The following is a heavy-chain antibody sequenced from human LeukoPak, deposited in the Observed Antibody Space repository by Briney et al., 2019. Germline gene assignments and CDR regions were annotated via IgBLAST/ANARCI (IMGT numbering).Heavy chain of an antibody. CDR1: GGSISSSN. J-gene: IGHJ4*02. D-gene: IGHD3-10*01. CDR3: ANSRGYGSGNL. CDR2: VSGSGDRT. Sequence: GTLSLTCAVSGGSISSSNWWSWVRQPPGKGLEWISAVSGSGDRTYYAGSVKGRFTISRDNSKNIVYLRMNSLRAEDTAVYFCANSRGYGSGNLWGQGTLVTVSS. V-gene: IGHV3-23*01.